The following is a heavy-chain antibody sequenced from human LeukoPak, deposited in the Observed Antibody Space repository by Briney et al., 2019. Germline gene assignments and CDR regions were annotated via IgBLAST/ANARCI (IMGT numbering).Heavy chain of an antibody. Sequence: GGSLRPSREASGFTFSNYAMNWVRQTPGKGLEWVSYISSSGSAIYYADSVKGRFTISRDNAKNSLYLQMNSLRAEDTAVYYCAELGITMIGGVWGKGTTVTISS. CDR1: GFTFSNYA. D-gene: IGHD3-10*02. V-gene: IGHV3-48*03. CDR3: AELGITMIGGV. J-gene: IGHJ6*04. CDR2: ISSSGSAI.